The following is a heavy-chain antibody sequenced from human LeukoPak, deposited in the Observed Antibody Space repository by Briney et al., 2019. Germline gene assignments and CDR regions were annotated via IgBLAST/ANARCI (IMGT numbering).Heavy chain of an antibody. J-gene: IGHJ6*04. CDR3: ARVPVLAGTDYYYGMDV. CDR1: GFTFSSYA. Sequence: PGGSPRLSCAASGFTFSSYAMHWVRQAPGKGLEWVAVISYDGSNKYYADSVKGRFTISRDNSKNTLYLQMNSLRAEDTAVYYCARVPVLAGTDYYYGMDVWGKGTTVTVSS. D-gene: IGHD6-19*01. V-gene: IGHV3-30*04. CDR2: ISYDGSNK.